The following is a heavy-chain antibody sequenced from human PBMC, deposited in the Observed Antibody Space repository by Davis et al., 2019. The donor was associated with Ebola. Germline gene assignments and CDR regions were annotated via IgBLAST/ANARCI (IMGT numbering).Heavy chain of an antibody. CDR1: GFTFSSYA. V-gene: IGHV3-30-3*01. D-gene: IGHD5-18*01. Sequence: SLKISCAASGFTFSSYAMHWVRQAPGKGLEWVAVISYDGSNKYYADSVKGRFTISRDNSKNTLYLQMNSLRAEDTAVYYCARPHTAIIIAYYFDYWGQGTLVTVSS. CDR3: ARPHTAIIIAYYFDY. CDR2: ISYDGSNK. J-gene: IGHJ4*02.